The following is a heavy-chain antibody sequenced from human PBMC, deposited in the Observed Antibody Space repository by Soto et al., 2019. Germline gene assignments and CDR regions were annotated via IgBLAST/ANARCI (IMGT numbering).Heavy chain of an antibody. CDR3: ARDLSWAFDH. D-gene: IGHD6-13*01. V-gene: IGHV3-48*02. J-gene: IGHJ4*02. CDR1: GFSFRDHS. CDR2: IRGTTTI. Sequence: EGSLRLSCAASGFSFRDHSMNWVRQAPGKGLEWISYIRGTTTISYADSVKGRFTISRDNAENSLYLQMNSLRDEDTAVYYCARDLSWAFDHWGQGALVTVSS.